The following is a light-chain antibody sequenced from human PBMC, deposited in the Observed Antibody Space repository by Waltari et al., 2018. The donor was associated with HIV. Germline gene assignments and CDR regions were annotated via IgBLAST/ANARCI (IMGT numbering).Light chain of an antibody. V-gene: IGLV2-14*03. J-gene: IGLJ3*02. CDR2: DVT. CDR1: SSDVGGYNF. Sequence: QSALTQPASASGSPGQSITISCTGSSSDVGGYNFASWYQQHPGQAPRVLIYDVTTRPSGVSDRFSGSRSGDTASLTISGLQPEDEADYYCESYTSTSVWVFGGGTRLTVL. CDR3: ESYTSTSVWV.